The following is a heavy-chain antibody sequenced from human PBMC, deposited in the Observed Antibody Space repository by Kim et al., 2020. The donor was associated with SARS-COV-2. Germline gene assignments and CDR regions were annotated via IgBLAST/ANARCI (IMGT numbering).Heavy chain of an antibody. J-gene: IGHJ4*02. D-gene: IGHD2-15*01. Sequence: GGSLRLSCAASGFTFSGSAMHWVRQASGKGLEWVGRIRSKANSYATAYAASVKGRFTISRDDSKNTAYLQMNSLKTEDTAVYYCTSPPYCSGGSCILVADYWGQGTLVTVSS. CDR3: TSPPYCSGGSCILVADY. V-gene: IGHV3-73*01. CDR2: IRSKANSYAT. CDR1: GFTFSGSA.